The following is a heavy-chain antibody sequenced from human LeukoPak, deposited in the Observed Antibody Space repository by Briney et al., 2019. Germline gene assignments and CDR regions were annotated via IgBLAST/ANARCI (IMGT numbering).Heavy chain of an antibody. D-gene: IGHD1-26*01. CDR3: ARTTVRGGAFDI. Sequence: PSETLSLTCTVSGGSISSYYGSWIRQPPGKGLEWIGYIYYSGSTNYNPSLKSRVTISVDTSKNQFSLKLSSVTAADTAVYYCARTTVRGGAFDIWGQGTMVTVSS. J-gene: IGHJ3*02. V-gene: IGHV4-59*01. CDR2: IYYSGST. CDR1: GGSISSYY.